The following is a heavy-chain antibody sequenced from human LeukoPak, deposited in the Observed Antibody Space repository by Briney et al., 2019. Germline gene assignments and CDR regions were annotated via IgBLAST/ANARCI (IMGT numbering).Heavy chain of an antibody. CDR2: IYDNGGT. V-gene: IGHV3-66*01. Sequence: GGSLRLSCTASGFTVSNNYMTWVRQAPGKGLEWVSIIYDNGGTYYADSVKGRFTISRDNVKNTLYLQMNSLRAEDTAVYYCAKDVGWLRRCFDYWGQGTLVTVSS. CDR1: GFTVSNNY. CDR3: AKDVGWLRRCFDY. J-gene: IGHJ4*02. D-gene: IGHD5-12*01.